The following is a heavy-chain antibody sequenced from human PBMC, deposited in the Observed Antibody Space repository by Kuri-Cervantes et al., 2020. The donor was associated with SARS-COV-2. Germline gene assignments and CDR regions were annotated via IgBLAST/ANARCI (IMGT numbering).Heavy chain of an antibody. CDR3: ARDRVYFDY. V-gene: IGHV3-11*04. Sequence: GESLKISCAASGFTFSDYYMSWIRQAPGKGLEWVSYISSSGSTIYYADSVRGRFTISRDNAKNSLYLQMNSLRAEDTAVYYCARDRVYFDYWGQGTLVTVSS. J-gene: IGHJ4*02. CDR2: ISSSGSTI. CDR1: GFTFSDYY.